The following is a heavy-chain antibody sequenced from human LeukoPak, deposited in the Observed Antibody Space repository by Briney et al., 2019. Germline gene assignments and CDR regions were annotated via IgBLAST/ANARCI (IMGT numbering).Heavy chain of an antibody. D-gene: IGHD2-15*01. CDR1: GFTVSSNY. Sequence: GGSLRLSCAASGFTVSSNYMSWVRQAPGKGLEWVSVIYSGGSTYYADSVKGRLTISRDNSKNTLYLQMSSLRAEDTAVYHCARVVVAATHWFDPWGQGTLVTVSS. J-gene: IGHJ5*02. CDR2: IYSGGST. CDR3: ARVVVAATHWFDP. V-gene: IGHV3-66*01.